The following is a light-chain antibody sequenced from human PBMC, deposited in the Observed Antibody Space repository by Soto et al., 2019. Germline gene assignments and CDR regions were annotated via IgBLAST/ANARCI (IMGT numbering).Light chain of an antibody. V-gene: IGKV1-5*01. CDR1: QSISSW. CDR2: DGS. J-gene: IGKJ1*01. CDR3: QQYNSYSRT. Sequence: DIQMTQSPSTLSASVGDRVTITCRASQSISSWLGWYQQKPGKAAKLLIYDGSSLESGVPSRFSGSGSGTAFILPISSLQPDDFATYYCQQYNSYSRTFGQGTKVDIK.